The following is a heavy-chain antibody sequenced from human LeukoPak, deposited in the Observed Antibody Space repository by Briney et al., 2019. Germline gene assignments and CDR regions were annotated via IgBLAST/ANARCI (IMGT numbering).Heavy chain of an antibody. Sequence: DPGGSLRLSCAASGFTFSSYAMSWVRQAPGKGLEWVSAISGSGGSTYYADSVKGRFTISRDNSKNTLYLQMNSLRAEDTAVYYCAKAAHCSSTSCYPYYYYYYMDVWGKGTTVTVSS. J-gene: IGHJ6*03. CDR1: GFTFSSYA. CDR2: ISGSGGST. CDR3: AKAAHCSSTSCYPYYYYYYMDV. D-gene: IGHD2-2*01. V-gene: IGHV3-23*01.